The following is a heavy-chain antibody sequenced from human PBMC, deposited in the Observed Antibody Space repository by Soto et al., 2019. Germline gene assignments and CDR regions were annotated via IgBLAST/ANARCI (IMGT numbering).Heavy chain of an antibody. D-gene: IGHD3-10*01. CDR2: INVYNGNT. Sequence: ASVKVSCKASGYTFTNYGISWVRQAPGQGLEWMGWINVYNGNTKYAQKVQGRVTMTTDTSTSTAYMELRSLRSDDAAVYYCARGVGSGSYYNQYNWFDPWGQGTLVTAPQ. CDR1: GYTFTNYG. CDR3: ARGVGSGSYYNQYNWFDP. J-gene: IGHJ5*02. V-gene: IGHV1-18*01.